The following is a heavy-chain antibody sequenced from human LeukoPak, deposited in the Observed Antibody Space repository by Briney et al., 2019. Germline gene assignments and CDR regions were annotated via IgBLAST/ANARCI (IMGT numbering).Heavy chain of an antibody. CDR2: ISAYNGNT. Sequence: ASVKVSCKASGYTFTSYGISWVRQAPGQGLEWMGWISAYNGNTNYAQKLQSGVTMTTDTSTSTAYMELRSLRSDDTAVYYCARVGVEDIVVVPAAAPGVYYFDYWGQGTLVTVSS. CDR3: ARVGVEDIVVVPAAAPGVYYFDY. V-gene: IGHV1-18*01. CDR1: GYTFTSYG. J-gene: IGHJ4*02. D-gene: IGHD2-2*01.